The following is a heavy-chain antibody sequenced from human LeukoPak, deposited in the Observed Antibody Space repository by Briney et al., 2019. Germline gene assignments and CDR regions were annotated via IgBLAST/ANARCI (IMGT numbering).Heavy chain of an antibody. J-gene: IGHJ6*02. V-gene: IGHV1-2*06. CDR2: INPNSGGT. D-gene: IGHD1-14*01. CDR1: GYTFTGYY. Sequence: ASVNVSYTASGYTFTGYYMHWVRQAPGQGLEWMGRINPNSGGTNYAQKFQGRVTMTRDTSISTAYMELSRLRSDDTAVYYCARGVLPDGMDVWGQGTTVTVSS. CDR3: ARGVLPDGMDV.